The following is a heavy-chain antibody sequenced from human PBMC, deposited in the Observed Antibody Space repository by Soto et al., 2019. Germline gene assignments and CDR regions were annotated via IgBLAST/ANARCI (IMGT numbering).Heavy chain of an antibody. Sequence: PGGSLRLSCAASGFAFSSHAMHWVRRAPGKGLEWVAVISYDGNKEDYADSVKGRFTISRDTSKNTLYLQVNSLRAEDSAVYYCARDYAKTTYYFYGMDVWGQGTAVTVSS. V-gene: IGHV3-30-3*01. CDR2: ISYDGNKE. D-gene: IGHD3-16*01. CDR3: ARDYAKTTYYFYGMDV. J-gene: IGHJ6*02. CDR1: GFAFSSHA.